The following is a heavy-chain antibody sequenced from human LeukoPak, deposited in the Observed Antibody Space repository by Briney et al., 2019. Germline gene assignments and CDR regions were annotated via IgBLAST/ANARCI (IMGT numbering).Heavy chain of an antibody. CDR2: IYPTDSDT. CDR1: GYSFSNYW. D-gene: IGHD4-17*01. J-gene: IGHJ4*02. CDR3: ARRNSNTYGYY. V-gene: IGHV5-51*01. Sequence: GESLKISRKGSGYSFSNYWIGWVRQMPGKGLEWMGIIYPTDSDTRYSPSFEGQVTISVDKSLSTAYLQWSSLKASDTAIYYCARRNSNTYGYYWGQGTLVTVSS.